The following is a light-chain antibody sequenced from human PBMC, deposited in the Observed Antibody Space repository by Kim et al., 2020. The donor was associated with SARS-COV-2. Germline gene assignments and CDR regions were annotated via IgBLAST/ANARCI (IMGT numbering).Light chain of an antibody. V-gene: IGKV1-5*01. J-gene: IGKJ2*01. CDR3: QQYNSYLYT. CDR1: QSISSW. Sequence: SASVGARVTITCRASQSISSWLAWYQQKPGKAPKLLIYDASSLESGVPSRFSGSGSGTEFTLTISSLQPDDFATYYCQQYNSYLYTFGQGTKLEIK. CDR2: DAS.